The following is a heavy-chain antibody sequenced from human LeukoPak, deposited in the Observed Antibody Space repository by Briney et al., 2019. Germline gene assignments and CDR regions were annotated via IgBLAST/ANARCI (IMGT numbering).Heavy chain of an antibody. D-gene: IGHD3-22*01. V-gene: IGHV3-30-3*01. Sequence: GGSLRLSCAASGFTFSSYAMHWVRQAPGKGLEWVAVISYDGSNKYYADSVKGRFTISRDNSKNTLYLQMSSLRAEDTAVYYCARDSAMIVVVNLDYWGQGTLVTVSS. CDR3: ARDSAMIVVVNLDY. J-gene: IGHJ4*02. CDR2: ISYDGSNK. CDR1: GFTFSSYA.